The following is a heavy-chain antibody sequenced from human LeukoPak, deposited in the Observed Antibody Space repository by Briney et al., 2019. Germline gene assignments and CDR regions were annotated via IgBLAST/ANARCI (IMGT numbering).Heavy chain of an antibody. D-gene: IGHD2-2*01. J-gene: IGHJ4*02. CDR2: ISSSSSTI. Sequence: PGGSLRLSCAASGFTFSSYSMNWVRQAPGKGLEWVSYISSSSSTIYYADSVKGRFTISRDNAKNSLYLQMNSLRAEDTAVYYCARDGCSSTSCTNDYWGQGTLVTVSS. V-gene: IGHV3-48*01. CDR3: ARDGCSSTSCTNDY. CDR1: GFTFSSYS.